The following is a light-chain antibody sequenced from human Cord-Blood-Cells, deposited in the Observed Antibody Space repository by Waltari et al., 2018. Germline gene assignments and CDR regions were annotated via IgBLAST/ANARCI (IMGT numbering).Light chain of an antibody. CDR2: DVS. V-gene: IGLV2-14*01. CDR3: SSYTSSSTLV. Sequence: QSALTQPASVSGSPGQSITICCTGTSSDVGVSTYLSWYQQHTGKAPKLLLYDVSNRPPGVSNRFSGSKSGNTASLTISGLQAEDEADYYCSSYTSSSTLVFGGGTKLTVL. J-gene: IGLJ2*01. CDR1: SSDVGVSTY.